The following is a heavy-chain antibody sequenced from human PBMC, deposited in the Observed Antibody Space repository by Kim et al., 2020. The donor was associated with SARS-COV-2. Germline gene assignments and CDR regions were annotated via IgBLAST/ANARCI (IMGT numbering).Heavy chain of an antibody. CDR1: GFTFSNYW. J-gene: IGHJ4*02. CDR3: VQSSRDYYTLN. D-gene: IGHD3-10*01. V-gene: IGHV3-74*01. CDR2: INMNGGSS. Sequence: GGSLRLSCAASGFTFSNYWMHWVRQAPGKGLVWVSRINMNGGSSSYADSVKGRFTISRDNAKNTLYLQMNSLRAEDTAVYYCVQSSRDYYTLNWGQGTLV.